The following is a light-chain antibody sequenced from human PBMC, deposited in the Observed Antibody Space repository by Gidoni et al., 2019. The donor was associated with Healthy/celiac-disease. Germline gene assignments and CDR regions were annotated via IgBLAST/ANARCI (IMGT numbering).Light chain of an antibody. CDR1: QDISNY. V-gene: IGKV1-33*01. CDR2: DAS. Sequence: DNQMTQSPSSLSASVGDRVTITCQASQDISNYLNWYQQKPGKAPKLLIYDASNLETGVPSRFSGSGSGTDFTFTISSLQPEDIATYYCQQYDNLPFTFXPXTKVDIK. CDR3: QQYDNLPFT. J-gene: IGKJ3*01.